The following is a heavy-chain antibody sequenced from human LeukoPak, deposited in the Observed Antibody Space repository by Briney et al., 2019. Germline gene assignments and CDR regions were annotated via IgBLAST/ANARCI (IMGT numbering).Heavy chain of an antibody. V-gene: IGHV7-4-1*02. CDR3: ARRHDYGDYVSY. Sequence: ASVKVSCKASGYTFTNYAINWVRQAPRQGLEWMGWINTNTGNPTYAQGLTGRFLLSLDTSVSTAYLQISSLKAEDTAIYYCARRHDYGDYVSYWGQGTLVTVSS. D-gene: IGHD4-17*01. CDR2: INTNTGNP. CDR1: GYTFTNYA. J-gene: IGHJ4*02.